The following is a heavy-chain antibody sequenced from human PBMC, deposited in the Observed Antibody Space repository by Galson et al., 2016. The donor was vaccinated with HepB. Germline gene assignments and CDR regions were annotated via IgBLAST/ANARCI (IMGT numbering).Heavy chain of an antibody. J-gene: IGHJ4*02. CDR3: ASQWVAVDY. CDR1: GFTFNNYP. D-gene: IGHD2-15*01. V-gene: IGHV3-74*03. CDR2: INSDGSST. Sequence: SLRLSCAASGFTFNNYPMHWVRQAPGKGLVWVSRINSDGSSTKYADSVKGRFTISRDNAKNSLYLQMNSLRDEDTAVYYCASQWVAVDYWGRGTLVTVSS.